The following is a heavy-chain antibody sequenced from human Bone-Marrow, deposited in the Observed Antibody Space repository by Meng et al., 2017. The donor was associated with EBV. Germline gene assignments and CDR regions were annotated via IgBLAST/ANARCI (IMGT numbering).Heavy chain of an antibody. D-gene: IGHD2/OR15-2a*01. V-gene: IGHV4-30-2*01. J-gene: IGHJ4*02. Sequence: RQLQESGSGLVKPSQTLSLTCAVSGGSISSGDYSWSWSRQPPGKGLEWIGNIYHSGSTFYNSSLNSRVTISVDRSKNQFSLKLTSVTAADTAVYYCARGNTFPEYYFGYWGQGTLVTVSS. CDR2: IYHSGST. CDR1: GGSISSGDYS. CDR3: ARGNTFPEYYFGY.